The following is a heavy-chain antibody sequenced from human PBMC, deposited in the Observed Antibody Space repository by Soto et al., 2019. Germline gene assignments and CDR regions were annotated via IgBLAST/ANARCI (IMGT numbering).Heavy chain of an antibody. CDR2: ISYDGSNK. J-gene: IGHJ4*02. CDR1: GFTFSSYA. CDR3: ARDIRTADIYSGSSH. D-gene: IGHD1-26*01. Sequence: QVQLVESGGGVVQPGRSLRLSCAASGFTFSSYAMHWVRQAPGKGLEWVAVISYDGSNKYYADSVKGRFTISRDNSKNPLYLQMTSLRAEDTAVYYCARDIRTADIYSGSSHWGQGTLVTVSS. V-gene: IGHV3-30-3*01.